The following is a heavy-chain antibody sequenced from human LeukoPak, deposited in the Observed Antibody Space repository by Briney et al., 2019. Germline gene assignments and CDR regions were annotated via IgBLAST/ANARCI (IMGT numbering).Heavy chain of an antibody. J-gene: IGHJ4*02. V-gene: IGHV4-39*07. CDR2: IDHSGNT. CDR1: GGSISSSSYY. Sequence: SETLSLTCTVSGGSISSSSYYWGWIRQPPGKGLEWIGEIDHSGNTNYDPSLKSRVTMSIDTSKNQFSLKLNSVTAADTAVYYCARSYYYVDFWAQGTRVTVSS. D-gene: IGHD3-10*01. CDR3: ARSYYYVDF.